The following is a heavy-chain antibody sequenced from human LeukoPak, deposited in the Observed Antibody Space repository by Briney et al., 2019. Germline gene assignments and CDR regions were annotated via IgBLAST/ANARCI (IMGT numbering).Heavy chain of an antibody. CDR2: INPNSGGT. CDR1: GYTFTGYY. J-gene: IGHJ4*02. CDR3: ARSPHILTGEKFEY. Sequence: ASVKVSCKASGYTFTGYYMHWVRQAPGQGLEWMGWINPNSGGTNYAQKFQGRVTMTRDTSISTASLELRSLTSDDTAVYYCARSPHILTGEKFEYWGQGTRVTVSS. D-gene: IGHD3-9*01. V-gene: IGHV1-2*02.